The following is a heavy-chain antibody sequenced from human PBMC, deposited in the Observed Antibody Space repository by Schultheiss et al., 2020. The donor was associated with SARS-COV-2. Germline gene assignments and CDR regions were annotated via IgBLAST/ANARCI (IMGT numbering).Heavy chain of an antibody. Sequence: SETLSLTCAVSGYSISSGYYWGWIRQPPGKGLEWIGSIYYSGSTYYNPSLKSRVTISVDTSKNQFSLKLSSVTAADTAVYYCARVPITSPAAYYFDYWGQGTLVTVSS. CDR1: GYSISSGYY. J-gene: IGHJ4*02. V-gene: IGHV4-38-2*01. CDR2: IYYSGST. CDR3: ARVPITSPAAYYFDY. D-gene: IGHD3-16*01.